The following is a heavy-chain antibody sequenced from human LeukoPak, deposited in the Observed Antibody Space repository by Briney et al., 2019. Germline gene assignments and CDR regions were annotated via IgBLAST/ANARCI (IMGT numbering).Heavy chain of an antibody. J-gene: IGHJ5*02. V-gene: IGHV4-38-2*02. CDR3: ARVRYSVTDWFDP. Sequence: PSETLSLTCTVSNYPISSGYHWGWIRQPPGKGLEWIGNIYHSGNTYYNPSLESRVTISVDKSKNQFSLKLSSVTAADTAVYYCARVRYSVTDWFDPWGQGTLVTVSS. CDR2: IYHSGNT. CDR1: NYPISSGYH. D-gene: IGHD5/OR15-5a*01.